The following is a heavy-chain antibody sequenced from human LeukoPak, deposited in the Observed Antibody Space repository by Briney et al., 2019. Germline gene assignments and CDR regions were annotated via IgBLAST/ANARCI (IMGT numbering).Heavy chain of an antibody. J-gene: IGHJ6*03. V-gene: IGHV1-2*02. CDR2: ISTDSGDA. CDR1: GYHFTGYH. D-gene: IGHD3-10*01. CDR3: ARAGSITLVRGVLYDYYYMDV. Sequence: GASVKVSCKASGYHFTGYHVHWVRQAPGQGLEWMGRISTDSGDADIAQKFQGRVTMTRDTSISTAYMELSRLTSDDSAVYYCARAGSITLVRGVLYDYYYMDVWGKGTTVTVS.